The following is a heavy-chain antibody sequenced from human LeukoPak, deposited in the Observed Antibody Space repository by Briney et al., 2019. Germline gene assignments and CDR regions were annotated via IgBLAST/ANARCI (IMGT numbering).Heavy chain of an antibody. V-gene: IGHV5-51*01. CDR1: GYTFTSYW. J-gene: IGHJ6*03. CDR3: ARHLTLYSGIYYMDV. Sequence: GESLKISCKGSGYTFTSYWIAWVRQMPGKGLEWMGIIYPGDSDTRYSPSFQGQVTISADKSISTAYLQWSSLKASDTAMYYCARHLTLYSGIYYMDVWGKGTTVTVSS. CDR2: IYPGDSDT. D-gene: IGHD1-26*01.